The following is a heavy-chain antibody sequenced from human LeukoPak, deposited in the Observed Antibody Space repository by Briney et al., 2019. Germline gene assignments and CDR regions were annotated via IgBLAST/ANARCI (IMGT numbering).Heavy chain of an antibody. CDR2: INSDGSST. D-gene: IGHD2-21*02. V-gene: IGHV3-74*01. Sequence: PGGSLRLSCAASGFTFSDYYMSWIRQAPGKGLVWVSRINSDGSSTSYADSVKGRFTISRDNAKNTLYLQMNSLRAEDTAVYYCARDADYYFDYWGQGTLVTVSS. J-gene: IGHJ4*02. CDR3: ARDADYYFDY. CDR1: GFTFSDYY.